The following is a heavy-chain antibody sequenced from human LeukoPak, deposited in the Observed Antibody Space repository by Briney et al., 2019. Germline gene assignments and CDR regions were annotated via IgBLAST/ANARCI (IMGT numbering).Heavy chain of an antibody. CDR2: ISWDGGST. J-gene: IGHJ4*02. V-gene: IGHV3-43D*03. CDR1: GFTFDDYA. CDR3: AKARLPNGGNYFDY. D-gene: IGHD3-16*01. Sequence: GGSLRLSCAASGFTFDDYAMHWVRQAPGKGLEWVSLISWDGGSTYYADSVKGRFTISRDNSENSLYLQMNSLRGEDTALYYCAKARLPNGGNYFDYWGQGTLVTVSS.